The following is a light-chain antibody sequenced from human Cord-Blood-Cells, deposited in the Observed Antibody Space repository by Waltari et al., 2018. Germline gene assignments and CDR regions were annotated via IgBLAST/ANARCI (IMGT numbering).Light chain of an antibody. J-gene: IGLJ2*01. Sequence: QSALTQPASVSGSPGQSITISCTGTSSDVGGYNYVSWYQQHPGKAHKLMIYEVSNRPSGVSKRLSGSKSGNTSSLTISGLQAEDEADYYCSSYTSSSTVVFGGGTKLTVL. CDR3: SSYTSSSTVV. CDR1: SSDVGGYNY. CDR2: EVS. V-gene: IGLV2-14*01.